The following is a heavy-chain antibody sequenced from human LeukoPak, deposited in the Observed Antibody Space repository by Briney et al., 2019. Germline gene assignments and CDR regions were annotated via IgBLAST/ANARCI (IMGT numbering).Heavy chain of an antibody. CDR1: GGSFSGYY. J-gene: IGHJ5*02. D-gene: IGHD2-8*02. CDR3: VRAGTWWGFDP. Sequence: SETLSLTCAVYGGSFSGYYWSWIRQPPGKGLEWIGEINHSGSTNYNPPLKSRVTISVDTSKNQFSLKLSSVTAADTAVYYCVRAGTWWGFDPWGQGTLVTVSS. CDR2: INHSGST. V-gene: IGHV4-34*01.